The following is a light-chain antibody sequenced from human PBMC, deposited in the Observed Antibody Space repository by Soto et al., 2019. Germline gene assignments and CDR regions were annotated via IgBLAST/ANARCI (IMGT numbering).Light chain of an antibody. J-gene: IGKJ5*01. CDR3: QQYGSSPIT. Sequence: ESVLTQSPGTLSLSPGERATLSCRASQSVTNRYFAWYQQRPGQAPRLLIYGISNRATGIPDRFSGSGSGTDFTLTIRRMEPEDVGMYYCQQYGSSPITFGQGTRLEIK. V-gene: IGKV3-20*01. CDR1: QSVTNRY. CDR2: GIS.